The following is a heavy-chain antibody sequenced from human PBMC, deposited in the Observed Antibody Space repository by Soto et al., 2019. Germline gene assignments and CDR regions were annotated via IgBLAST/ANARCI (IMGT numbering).Heavy chain of an antibody. CDR2: INPGDSDT. CDR3: ARQGHGGRYDRMAFPAQRTTDP. J-gene: IGHJ5*02. CDR1: GYNFNYW. V-gene: IGHV5-51*01. D-gene: IGHD5-12*01. Sequence: ESLKISCKGSGYNFNYWIGWVRQMPGKGLEWMGIINPGDSDTRYSPSFQGQVTISADKSISTAYLQWSSLKASDTAMYYCARQGHGGRYDRMAFPAQRTTDP.